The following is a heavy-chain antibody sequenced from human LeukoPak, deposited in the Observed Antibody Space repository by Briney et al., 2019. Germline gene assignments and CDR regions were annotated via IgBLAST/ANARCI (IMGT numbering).Heavy chain of an antibody. D-gene: IGHD5-18*01. J-gene: IGHJ6*02. V-gene: IGHV3-30*18. CDR1: GFTFSSYG. CDR2: ISYDGSSK. CDR3: AKADSYGYRGYYYGMDV. Sequence: GRSLRLSCAASGFTFSSYGMHWVRQAPGKGLEWVAVISYDGSSKYYADSVKGRFTISRENSKNTLYLQVNSLRAEDTAVYYCAKADSYGYRGYYYGMDVWGQGTTVTVSS.